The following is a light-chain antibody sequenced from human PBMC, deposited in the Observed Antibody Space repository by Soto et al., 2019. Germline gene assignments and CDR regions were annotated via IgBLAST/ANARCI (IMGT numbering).Light chain of an antibody. V-gene: IGKV3-20*01. CDR1: QSVTSTY. J-gene: IGKJ5*01. Sequence: EIVLPQSPTPLSLSPGERSTLSCRASQSVTSTYLAWYQQKPGQAPRLLIYGASSRAIGIPDRFSGSVSGSDFILTINRLEPEDFAVYYCQQYVSSHTFGQGTRLEI. CDR3: QQYVSSHT. CDR2: GAS.